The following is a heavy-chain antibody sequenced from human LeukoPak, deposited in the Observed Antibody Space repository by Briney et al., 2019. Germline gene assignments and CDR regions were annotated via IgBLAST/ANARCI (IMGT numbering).Heavy chain of an antibody. D-gene: IGHD4-23*01. Sequence: PGGSLRLSCAASGFTFSSYGMHWVRQAPGKGLEWVASIRYDGSKKYYADSMTGRFTISRDNAKNSLYLQMNSLRAEDTAVYYCARDNGGSVYDYWGQGTLVTVSS. CDR1: GFTFSSYG. CDR3: ARDNGGSVYDY. CDR2: IRYDGSKK. J-gene: IGHJ4*02. V-gene: IGHV3-30*02.